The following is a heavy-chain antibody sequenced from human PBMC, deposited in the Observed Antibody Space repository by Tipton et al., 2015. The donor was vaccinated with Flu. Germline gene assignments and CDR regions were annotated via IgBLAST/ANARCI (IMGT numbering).Heavy chain of an antibody. J-gene: IGHJ4*02. CDR1: GFTFSSYW. Sequence: VQLAQSGGGLVQPGGSLRLSCAASGFTFSSYWMSWVRQAPGKGPEWVANIKQDGSEKYYVDSVQGRFTISRDNAKNTLYLQMNSLRAEDTAVYYCARGYDILTDGGGFFDYWGQGTLVTVSS. CDR3: ARGYDILTDGGGFFDY. V-gene: IGHV3-7*01. CDR2: IKQDGSEK. D-gene: IGHD3-9*01.